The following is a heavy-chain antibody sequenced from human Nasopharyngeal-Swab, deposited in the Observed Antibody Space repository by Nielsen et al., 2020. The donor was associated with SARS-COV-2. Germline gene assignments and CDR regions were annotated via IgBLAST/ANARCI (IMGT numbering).Heavy chain of an antibody. CDR3: ARVPYNYGQFYFDY. J-gene: IGHJ4*02. D-gene: IGHD5-18*01. V-gene: IGHV5-51*01. CDR2: IYPNDADT. Sequence: VRQMPGKGLEWMGIIYPNDADTRYSPSFQGQATISADKSISAAYLQWSSLKASDTAIYYCARVPYNYGQFYFDYWGQGTLVTVSS.